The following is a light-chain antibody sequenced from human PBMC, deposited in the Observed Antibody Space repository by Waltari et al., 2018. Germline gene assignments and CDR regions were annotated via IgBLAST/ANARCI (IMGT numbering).Light chain of an antibody. Sequence: QSVLTQPPSASGTPGQRVTISCSGSSSNIGSNTVNWYQQLPGTAPKLLIYSNNQRPSGVPDRVSGSKSGTSASLASSGLQSEDEADYYCAAWDDSLNAVLFGGGTKLTVL. V-gene: IGLV1-44*01. CDR1: SSNIGSNT. CDR2: SNN. J-gene: IGLJ2*01. CDR3: AAWDDSLNAVL.